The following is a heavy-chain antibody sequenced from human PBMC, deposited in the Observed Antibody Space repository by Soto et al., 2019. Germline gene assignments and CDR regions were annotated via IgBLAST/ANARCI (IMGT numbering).Heavy chain of an antibody. CDR1: GFTFSSYS. J-gene: IGHJ6*02. CDR3: ARDQYSSSDGYYGMDV. CDR2: ISSSSSYI. D-gene: IGHD6-6*01. V-gene: IGHV3-21*01. Sequence: PGGSLRLSCAASGFTFSSYSMNWVRQAPGKGLEWVSSISSSSSYIYYADSVKGRFTISRDNAKNSLYLQMNSLRAEDTAVYYCARDQYSSSDGYYGMDVWGQGTLVTVSS.